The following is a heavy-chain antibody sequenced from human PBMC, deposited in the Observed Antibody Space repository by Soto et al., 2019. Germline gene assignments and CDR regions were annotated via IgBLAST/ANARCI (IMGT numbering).Heavy chain of an antibody. D-gene: IGHD6-6*01. J-gene: IGHJ4*02. CDR2: MSTYNGNT. CDR1: VYTFTTYA. CDR3: ARDQQYSTSSEVFDF. V-gene: IGHV1-18*01. Sequence: QVQLVQSGAEVKKPGASVKVSCKASVYTFTTYAISWVRQAAGHGLEWLGRMSTYNGNTKYAQKLQGIFTITTDTSTSIAYMELRSLKSDDTALYYCARDQQYSTSSEVFDFWGQGTLFTVSS.